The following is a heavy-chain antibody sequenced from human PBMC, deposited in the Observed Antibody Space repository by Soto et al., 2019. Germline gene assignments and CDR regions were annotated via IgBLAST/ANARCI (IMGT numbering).Heavy chain of an antibody. CDR2: IIPILGIA. J-gene: IGHJ4*02. V-gene: IGHV1-69*02. Sequence: SVQVSCKASGGTFSSYTISWVRQAPGQGLEWMGRIIPILGIANYAQKFQGRVTMTRDTSTSTVYMELSSLRSEDTAVYYCARAIVGATMVFDYWGQGTLVTVSS. CDR1: GGTFSSYT. D-gene: IGHD1-26*01. CDR3: ARAIVGATMVFDY.